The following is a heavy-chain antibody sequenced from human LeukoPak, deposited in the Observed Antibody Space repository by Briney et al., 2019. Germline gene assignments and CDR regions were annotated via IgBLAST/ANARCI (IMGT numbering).Heavy chain of an antibody. CDR1: GGSIRSHY. J-gene: IGHJ4*02. CDR3: ATDRQVYGSGEYYFDY. CDR2: IYNSGST. V-gene: IGHV4-59*11. D-gene: IGHD3-10*01. Sequence: SETLSLTCTVSGGSIRSHYWSWIRQPPGKGLEWIGYIYNSGSTKCNPSLKSRVTISVDTSKNQFSLKLSSVTAADTAVYYCATDRQVYGSGEYYFDYWGQGTLVSVSS.